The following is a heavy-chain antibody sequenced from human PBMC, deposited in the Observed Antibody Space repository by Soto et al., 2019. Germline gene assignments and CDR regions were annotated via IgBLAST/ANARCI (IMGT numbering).Heavy chain of an antibody. J-gene: IGHJ4*02. D-gene: IGHD5-18*01. Sequence: EVQLVESGGGLVQPGGSLRLSCAASGVTVSSNYMSWVRQAPGKGLEWVSVIYSGGSTYYGDSVKGRFTISRDNSKNTLYLQMNSVRAEDTAVYYCARHGYNYGGGYFDYWGQGTLVTVSS. CDR2: IYSGGST. V-gene: IGHV3-66*04. CDR3: ARHGYNYGGGYFDY. CDR1: GVTVSSNY.